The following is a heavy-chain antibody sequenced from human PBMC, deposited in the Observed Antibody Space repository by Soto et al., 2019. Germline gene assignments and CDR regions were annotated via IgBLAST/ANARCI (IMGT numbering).Heavy chain of an antibody. CDR1: GGSFSGYY. CDR3: ARWDYDYGGFYYYGMDV. Sequence: SETLSLSSAVYGGSFSGYYWSWIRQPPEKGLEWIGEINHSGSTNYNPSLKSRVTISVDTSKNQFSLKLSSVTAADTAVYYCARWDYDYGGFYYYGMDVWGQGTTVTVSS. V-gene: IGHV4-34*01. D-gene: IGHD4-17*01. CDR2: INHSGST. J-gene: IGHJ6*02.